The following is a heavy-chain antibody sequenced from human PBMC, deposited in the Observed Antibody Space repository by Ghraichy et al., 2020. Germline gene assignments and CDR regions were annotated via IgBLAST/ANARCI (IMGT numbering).Heavy chain of an antibody. CDR3: TSRQGQWVASDF. Sequence: SETLSLTCSVSGASISCTDCYWGWVRQAPERGLEWIATISYTGATYYNPSLRSRLTIAADTSKNHFSLEVRSMTAADTALYYCTSRQGQWVASDFWGLGTHVTVSS. V-gene: IGHV4-39*02. CDR1: GASISCTDCY. CDR2: ISYTGAT. J-gene: IGHJ4*02. D-gene: IGHD6-19*01.